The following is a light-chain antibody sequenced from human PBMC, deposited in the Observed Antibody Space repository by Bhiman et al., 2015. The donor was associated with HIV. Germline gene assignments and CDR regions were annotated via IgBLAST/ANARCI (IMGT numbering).Light chain of an antibody. CDR2: DVT. Sequence: QSALTQPASVSGSPGESITISCTGTRSDIGNYGYVSWYQQHPGKAPKLMIYDVTNRPSGVSNRFSGSKSGNTASLTISGLQAEDEADYYCSSYTSSSAYVFGTGTKVTVL. CDR3: SSYTSSSAYV. V-gene: IGLV2-14*03. J-gene: IGLJ1*01. CDR1: RSDIGNYGY.